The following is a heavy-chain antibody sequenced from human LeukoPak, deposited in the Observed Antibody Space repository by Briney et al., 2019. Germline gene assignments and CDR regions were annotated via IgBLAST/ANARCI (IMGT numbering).Heavy chain of an antibody. Sequence: ASVKVSCKASGYTFTGYYMHWVRQAPGQGLEWMGWINHNSGGTNYAQKSQGRVTMTRDTSISTAYMELSRLRSDDTAVYYSASRSTIFGPVDYWGQGTLVTVSS. CDR3: ASRSTIFGPVDY. CDR2: INHNSGGT. V-gene: IGHV1-2*02. CDR1: GYTFTGYY. D-gene: IGHD3-3*01. J-gene: IGHJ4*02.